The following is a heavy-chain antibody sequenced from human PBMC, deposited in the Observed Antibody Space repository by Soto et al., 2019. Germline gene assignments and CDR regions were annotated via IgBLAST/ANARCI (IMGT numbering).Heavy chain of an antibody. D-gene: IGHD6-13*01. J-gene: IGHJ6*02. Sequence: SETLSLTCTVSGGSISSYHWSWIRQPAGKGLEWIGRIYTSGSTNYNPSLKSRVTMSVDTSKNQFSLKLSSVTAADTAVYYCARLIAAAAGSYYYYYGMDVWGQGTTVTVSS. CDR1: GGSISSYH. CDR3: ARLIAAAAGSYYYYYGMDV. V-gene: IGHV4-4*07. CDR2: IYTSGST.